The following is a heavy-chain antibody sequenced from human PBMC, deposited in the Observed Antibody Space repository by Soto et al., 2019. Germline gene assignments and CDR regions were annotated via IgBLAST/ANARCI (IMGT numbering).Heavy chain of an antibody. CDR1: GYTFTSYA. V-gene: IGHV1-3*01. D-gene: IGHD6-19*01. CDR3: ARDRDSSGWYPSYYFDY. CDR2: INAGNGNT. Sequence: ASVKVSCKASGYTFTSYAMHWVRQAPGQRLEWMGWINAGNGNTKYSQKFQGRVTITRDTSASTAYMELSSLRSEDTAVYYCARDRDSSGWYPSYYFDYWGQGTLVTVSS. J-gene: IGHJ4*02.